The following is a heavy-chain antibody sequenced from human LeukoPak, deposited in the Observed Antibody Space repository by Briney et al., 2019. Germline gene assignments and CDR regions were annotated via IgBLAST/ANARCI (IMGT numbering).Heavy chain of an antibody. V-gene: IGHV7-4-1*02. D-gene: IGHD6-13*01. CDR3: ARVGRQQQPD. CDR1: GYTFTKYA. Sequence: WASVTVSCTTSGYTFTKYAMNWVRQAPGQGLEWMGWINTNTGNPTYAQGFTGRFVFSLDTSVSTAYLQISSLKAEDTAVYYCARVGRQQQPDWGQGTLVTVSS. CDR2: INTNTGNP. J-gene: IGHJ4*02.